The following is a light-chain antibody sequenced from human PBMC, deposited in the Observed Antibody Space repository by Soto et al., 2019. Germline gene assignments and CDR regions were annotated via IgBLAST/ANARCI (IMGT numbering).Light chain of an antibody. V-gene: IGKV3-15*01. J-gene: IGKJ1*01. CDR3: QQYNNWPWT. CDR1: QSVSNN. Sequence: EILMTQSPATLSVSPGERATLSCRASQSVSNNLAWYQQKPGQAPRLLIYAVSSRPAGIPARFSGSGSGTEFTLTINSLQSEDFAVYYCQQYNNWPWTFGQGTKVDIK. CDR2: AVS.